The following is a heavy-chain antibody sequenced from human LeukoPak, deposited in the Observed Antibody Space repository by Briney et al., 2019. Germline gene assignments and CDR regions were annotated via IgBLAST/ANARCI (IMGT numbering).Heavy chain of an antibody. Sequence: GGSVKVSCKASGGTLSSYAISWVRQAPGQGLEWMWRIITIFGTANYAQKLQGRVTITTDESTSTASMELSRLRSEDTAVYYCAREAHYYDSSGYYFPFDYWGQGTLVTVSS. V-gene: IGHV1-69*05. CDR2: IITIFGTA. D-gene: IGHD3-22*01. J-gene: IGHJ4*02. CDR1: GGTLSSYA. CDR3: AREAHYYDSSGYYFPFDY.